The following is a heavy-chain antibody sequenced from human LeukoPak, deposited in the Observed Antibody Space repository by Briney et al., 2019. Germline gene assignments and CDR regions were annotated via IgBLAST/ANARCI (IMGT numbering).Heavy chain of an antibody. J-gene: IGHJ4*02. V-gene: IGHV3-30*02. CDR2: IRFDSSNT. Sequence: PGGSLRLSCVASGFDFSDIGMHWVRQAPGKGLEWVAFIRFDSSNTYYTDSVKGRLIISRDNSKNTLYLQMNSLRAEDTALYYCAKAGSRQLDYFDYWGQGTLVTVSS. CDR3: AKAGSRQLDYFDY. CDR1: GFDFSDIG. D-gene: IGHD6-13*01.